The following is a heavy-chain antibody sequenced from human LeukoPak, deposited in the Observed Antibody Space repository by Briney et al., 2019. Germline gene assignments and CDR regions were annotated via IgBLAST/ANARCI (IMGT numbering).Heavy chain of an antibody. D-gene: IGHD1-26*01. J-gene: IGHJ4*02. CDR1: GYTFTSYG. Sequence: GASVKVSCKASGYTFTSYGISWVRQAPGQGLEWMGWTSAYNGNTNYAQKLQGRVTMTTDTSTSTAYMELRSLRSDDTAVYYCARAWGMYSGSYYAFGYWGQGTLVTVSS. V-gene: IGHV1-18*01. CDR2: TSAYNGNT. CDR3: ARAWGMYSGSYYAFGY.